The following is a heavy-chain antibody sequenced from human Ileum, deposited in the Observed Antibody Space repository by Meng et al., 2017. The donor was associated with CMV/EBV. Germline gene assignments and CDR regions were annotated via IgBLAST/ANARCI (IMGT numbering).Heavy chain of an antibody. J-gene: IGHJ6*02. V-gene: IGHV4-61*01. CDR2: ISNSGGA. D-gene: IGHD3-10*01. CDR3: ARAIARGSYYYGMDI. Sequence: SETLSLTCSVSGGSVSRGSYYWTWIRQTPGTELEWIGYISNSGGANYNPSVQSRVTISADTSNNQFSLKLSSVTAADTGVYYCARAIARGSYYYGMDIWGQGTTVTVSS. CDR1: GGSVSRGSYY.